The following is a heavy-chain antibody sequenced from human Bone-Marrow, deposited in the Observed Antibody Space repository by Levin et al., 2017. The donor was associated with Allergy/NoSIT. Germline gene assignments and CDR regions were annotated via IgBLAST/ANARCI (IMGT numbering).Heavy chain of an antibody. Sequence: KFGESLKISCKASGFGFGSDWIAWLRQMPGTGLELMGLIYPADSDIRYSPSFQGHVTISADTSIRTAYLQWSSLKASDTAVYYCARSMGRSYYFYYYALDVWGQGTTVTVSS. D-gene: IGHD1-26*01. J-gene: IGHJ6*02. CDR3: ARSMGRSYYFYYYALDV. CDR1: GFGFGSDW. V-gene: IGHV5-51*01. CDR2: IYPADSDI.